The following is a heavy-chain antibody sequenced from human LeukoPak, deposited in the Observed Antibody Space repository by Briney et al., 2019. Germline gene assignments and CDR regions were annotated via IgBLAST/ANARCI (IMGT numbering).Heavy chain of an antibody. CDR1: GFTFSSYS. Sequence: GGSLRLSCAASGFTFSSYSMNWVRQAPGKGLEWVSYISSSSSTIYYADSVKGRFTISRVNAKNSLYLQMNSLRAEDTAVYYCARALGYCSGGSCYSGAFDIWGQGTMVTVSS. J-gene: IGHJ3*02. CDR3: ARALGYCSGGSCYSGAFDI. D-gene: IGHD2-15*01. V-gene: IGHV3-48*01. CDR2: ISSSSSTI.